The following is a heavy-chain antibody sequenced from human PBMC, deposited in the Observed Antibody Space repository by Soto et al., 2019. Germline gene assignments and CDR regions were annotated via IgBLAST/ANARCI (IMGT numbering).Heavy chain of an antibody. CDR2: IHHTGST. D-gene: IGHD3-22*01. Sequence: SETLSLTCTVSGGFISSYYWSWIRQSPGKGLELIGYIHHTGSTNYNPSLKSRVTMSLDTSRNQFSLKLYSVTAADTAVYYCARSLDSSGFYFSNCWGQGTLVTVSS. J-gene: IGHJ4*02. V-gene: IGHV4-59*01. CDR1: GGFISSYY. CDR3: ARSLDSSGFYFSNC.